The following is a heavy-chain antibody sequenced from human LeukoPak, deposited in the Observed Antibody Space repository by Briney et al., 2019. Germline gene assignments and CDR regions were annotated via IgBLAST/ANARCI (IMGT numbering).Heavy chain of an antibody. CDR1: GSTFNGHW. J-gene: IGHJ4*02. CDR2: IKEDGRQA. D-gene: IGHD4-23*01. V-gene: IGHV3-7*01. CDR3: AREWYDYGGDSEGY. Sequence: PGGSLRLSCVSSGSTFNGHWLTWVRQAPGRGLEWVASIKEDGRQAYYMDSVKGRFTISRDNSKKSLYLQMNSLRIEDTAVYYCAREWYDYGGDSEGYWGQGTLVSVSS.